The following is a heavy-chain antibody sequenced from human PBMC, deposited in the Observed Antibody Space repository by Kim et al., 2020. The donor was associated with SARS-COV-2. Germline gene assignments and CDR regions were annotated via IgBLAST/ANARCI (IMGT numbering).Heavy chain of an antibody. J-gene: IGHJ4*02. Sequence: GGSLRLSCAASGFTFSSYGMHWVRQAPGKGLEWVAVISYDGSNKYYADSVKGRFTISRDNSKNTLYLQMNSLRAEDTAVYYCAREREESYYDILTGYYRSPYYFDYWGQGTLVTVSS. D-gene: IGHD3-9*01. CDR2: ISYDGSNK. CDR3: AREREESYYDILTGYYRSPYYFDY. V-gene: IGHV3-33*05. CDR1: GFTFSSYG.